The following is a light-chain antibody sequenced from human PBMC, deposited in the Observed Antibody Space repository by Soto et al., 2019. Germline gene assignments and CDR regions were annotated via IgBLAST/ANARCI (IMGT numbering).Light chain of an antibody. V-gene: IGKV3-11*01. CDR2: DAS. CDR1: QSVSSY. J-gene: IGKJ1*01. CDR3: QQRSNWPPWT. Sequence: EIALTQSPATLSLSPGERATLSCRASQSVSSYLAWYQQKPGQAPRLLIYDASNRATGSPARFSGSGSGTDFTLNISSLEPDDFAVYYCQQRSNWPPWTFGHGTKVELK.